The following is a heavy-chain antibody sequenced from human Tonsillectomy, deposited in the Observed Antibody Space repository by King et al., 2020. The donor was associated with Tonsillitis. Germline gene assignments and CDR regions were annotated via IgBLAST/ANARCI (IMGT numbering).Heavy chain of an antibody. CDR1: GYTFTSYY. CDR3: VRVPPSSGYYSP. J-gene: IGHJ5*02. V-gene: IGHV1-46*03. CDR2: INPSGGST. Sequence: VQLVESGAEVKKPGASVKVSCKASGYTFTSYYLHWVRQAPGQGLEWMGIINPSGGSTSYAQRFQGRVTMTRDTSTSTVYMELSSLRSEDTAVYYCVRVPPSSGYYSPWGQGTLVTVSS. D-gene: IGHD3-22*01.